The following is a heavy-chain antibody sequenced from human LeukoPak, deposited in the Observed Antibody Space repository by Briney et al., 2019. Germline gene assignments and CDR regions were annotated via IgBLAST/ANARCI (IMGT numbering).Heavy chain of an antibody. Sequence: PGGSLRLSCAASGFTFDDHGMHWVRQLPGKGLQWVSGISWSSGIIGYADSVKGRFTVSRDNARNSLYLQMNSLSVEDTAVYFCARVDGSPDYWGQGTLVTVSS. CDR1: GFTFDDHG. J-gene: IGHJ4*02. CDR3: ARVDGSPDY. CDR2: ISWSSGII. V-gene: IGHV3-9*01. D-gene: IGHD2-15*01.